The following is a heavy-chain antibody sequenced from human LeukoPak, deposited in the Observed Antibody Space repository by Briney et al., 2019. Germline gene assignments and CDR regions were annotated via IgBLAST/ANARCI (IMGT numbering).Heavy chain of an antibody. D-gene: IGHD2-21*01. J-gene: IGHJ4*02. Sequence: ASVKVSFKASGYTFTSYGISWVRQPPGQGLEWMGWISTYNGNTNYAQKLQGRVTMTTDTSTSTTYMELRSLRSDDTAVYYCARSSSVTIPGYYFDYWGQGTLVTVSS. CDR3: ARSSSVTIPGYYFDY. CDR2: ISTYNGNT. V-gene: IGHV1-18*01. CDR1: GYTFTSYG.